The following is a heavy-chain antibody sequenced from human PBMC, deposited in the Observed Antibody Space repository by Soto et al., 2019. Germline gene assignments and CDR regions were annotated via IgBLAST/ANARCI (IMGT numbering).Heavy chain of an antibody. D-gene: IGHD3-3*01. V-gene: IGHV3-9*01. CDR2: ISWNSGNI. CDR1: GFTFDDYA. Sequence: SLRLSCAGSGFTFDDYAMHWVRQAPGKGLEWVSGISWNSGNIGYADSVKGRFTISRDNAQNSLYLQMNSLRPEDTALYYCAKGLARITIFGVAGLWGQGTLVTVSS. CDR3: AKGLARITIFGVAGL. J-gene: IGHJ4*02.